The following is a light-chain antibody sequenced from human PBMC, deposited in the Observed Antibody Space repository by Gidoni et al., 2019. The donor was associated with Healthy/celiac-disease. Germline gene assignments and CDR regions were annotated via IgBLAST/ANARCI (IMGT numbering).Light chain of an antibody. J-gene: IGKJ4*01. CDR1: QSVSSY. Sequence: DIVFTQSPATLSLSPGERATLSCRASQSVSSYLAWYQQKPGQAPRLLIYDASNRATGIPARFSGSGSGTDFTITSSSLEPEDFAVYYCQKRSNWPLTFGGGTKVEIK. V-gene: IGKV3-11*01. CDR3: QKRSNWPLT. CDR2: DAS.